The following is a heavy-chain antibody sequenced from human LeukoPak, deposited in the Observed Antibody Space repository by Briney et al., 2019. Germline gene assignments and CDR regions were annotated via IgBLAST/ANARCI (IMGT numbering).Heavy chain of an antibody. CDR1: GFTFSSYS. Sequence: GGSLRLSCAASGFTFSSYSMSWVRQAPGKGLEWVSSISSSSTYRYYAASVKGRFTISRDNAKNSLYLQMNSLRAEDTALYYCARGRYSGSYLLDYWGQGTLVTVSS. CDR2: ISSSSTYR. D-gene: IGHD1-26*01. CDR3: ARGRYSGSYLLDY. J-gene: IGHJ4*02. V-gene: IGHV3-21*01.